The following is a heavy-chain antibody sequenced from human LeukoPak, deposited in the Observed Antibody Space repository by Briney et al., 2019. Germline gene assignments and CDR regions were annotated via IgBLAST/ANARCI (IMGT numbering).Heavy chain of an antibody. CDR3: ARSVYSYGGSLDY. CDR1: GGSFSGYY. CDR2: INHSGST. D-gene: IGHD5-18*01. J-gene: IGHJ4*02. V-gene: IGHV4-34*01. Sequence: PSETLSLTCAVYGGSFSGYYWSWIRQPPGKGLEWIGEINHSGSTNYNPSLKSRVTISVDTSKNQFSLKLSSVTAADTAVYYCARSVYSYGGSLDYWGQGTLVTVSS.